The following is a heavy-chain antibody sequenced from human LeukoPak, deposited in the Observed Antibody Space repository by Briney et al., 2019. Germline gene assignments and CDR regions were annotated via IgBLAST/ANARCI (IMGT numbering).Heavy chain of an antibody. CDR1: GFIFSDHY. V-gene: IGHV3-72*01. J-gene: IGHJ4*02. CDR3: ARMTTIFDYYYDY. D-gene: IGHD5-24*01. CDR2: SRNKAKSYTT. Sequence: GGSLRLSCAASGFIFSDHYMDWVRQAPGKGPEWVGRSRNKAKSYTTEYAASVKGRFTISREDSKNSLYLQMNSLKTEDTAVYYCARMTTIFDYYYDYWGQGTLVTVSS.